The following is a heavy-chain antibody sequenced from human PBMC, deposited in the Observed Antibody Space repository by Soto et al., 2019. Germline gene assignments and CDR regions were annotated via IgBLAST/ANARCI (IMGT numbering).Heavy chain of an antibody. Sequence: GESLKISCKGSGYIFTSYWICCVLQMPGKGLEWMGIIYPGDSDTRYSPSFQGQVTISADESISTAYLQWSSLKASDTAMYYCARLSSSWSDGIDYWGQGTLVTVSS. J-gene: IGHJ4*02. CDR3: ARLSSSWSDGIDY. D-gene: IGHD6-13*01. CDR2: IYPGDSDT. V-gene: IGHV5-51*01. CDR1: GYIFTSYW.